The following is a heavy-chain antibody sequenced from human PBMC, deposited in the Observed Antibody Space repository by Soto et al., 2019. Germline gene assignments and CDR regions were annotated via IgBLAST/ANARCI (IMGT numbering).Heavy chain of an antibody. D-gene: IGHD2-15*01. J-gene: IGHJ4*02. V-gene: IGHV3-30*04. Sequence: QVELVESGGGLVQPGTSLRLSCAASGFIFRNYAMHWVRQAPGKGLEWVADISYDERNIHYPDSVKGRFTISRDNSKNPFVLQMNNLRPEDTAVYYCARDSWGFDCWGQGTLVTVSS. CDR2: ISYDERNI. CDR1: GFIFRNYA. CDR3: ARDSWGFDC.